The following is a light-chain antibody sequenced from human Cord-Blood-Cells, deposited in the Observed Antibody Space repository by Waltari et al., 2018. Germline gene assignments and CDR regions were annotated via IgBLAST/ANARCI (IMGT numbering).Light chain of an antibody. CDR1: SSAVGGYNY. J-gene: IGLJ3*02. CDR2: EVS. Sequence: QSALTQPPSASGSPGQSVTISCTGTSSAVGGYNYVSWYQQHPGKAPKLMIFEVSKRPSGVPDRFSGSKSGKTASLTVSGLQAEDEADYYCSSYAGSNNLVFGGGTKLTVL. CDR3: SSYAGSNNLV. V-gene: IGLV2-8*01.